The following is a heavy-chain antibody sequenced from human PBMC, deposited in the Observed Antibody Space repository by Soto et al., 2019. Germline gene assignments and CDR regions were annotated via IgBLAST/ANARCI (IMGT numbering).Heavy chain of an antibody. Sequence: GASVKVSCKASGYTFTSYARNWVRQAPGQRLEWMGWISTYTGNTNYAQKLQGRVTMTTDTSTSTAYMELRSLRSDDTAVYYCARGYYYGSGRPTPGGMDVWGQGTTVTVSS. CDR2: ISTYTGNT. CDR3: ARGYYYGSGRPTPGGMDV. V-gene: IGHV1-18*01. D-gene: IGHD3-10*01. J-gene: IGHJ6*02. CDR1: GYTFTSYA.